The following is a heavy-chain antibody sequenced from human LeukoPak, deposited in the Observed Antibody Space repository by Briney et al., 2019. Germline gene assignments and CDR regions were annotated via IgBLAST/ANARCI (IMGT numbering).Heavy chain of an antibody. CDR3: ARGGKDSYGAPWAFDI. Sequence: SETLSLTCAVYGGSFSGYYWSWIRQPPGKGLEWIGEINHSGSTYYNPSLKSRVTISVDRSKNQFSLKLSSVTAADTAVYYCARGGKDSYGAPWAFDIWGQGTMVTVSS. V-gene: IGHV4-34*01. J-gene: IGHJ3*02. D-gene: IGHD5-18*01. CDR2: INHSGST. CDR1: GGSFSGYY.